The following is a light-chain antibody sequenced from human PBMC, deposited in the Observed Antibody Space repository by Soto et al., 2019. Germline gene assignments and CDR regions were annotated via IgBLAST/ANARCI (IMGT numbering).Light chain of an antibody. CDR2: DAS. V-gene: IGKV1-5*02. J-gene: IGKJ5*01. CDR3: QQYYSYPYT. Sequence: DIQMTQSPSSLSASVGDRVTIICRASQSVSTRLAWYQQKPGKAPKVLIYDASSWAGGVPSRFTGSGSGTEFTLTINSLQPDDFATYYCQQYYSYPYTFGQGTRLEIK. CDR1: QSVSTR.